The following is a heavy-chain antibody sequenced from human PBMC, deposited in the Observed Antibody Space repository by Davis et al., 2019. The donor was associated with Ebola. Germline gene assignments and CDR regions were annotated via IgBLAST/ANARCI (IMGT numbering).Heavy chain of an antibody. Sequence: SETLSLTCAVSGDSTSSSKWWTWVRLPPGKGLEWTGAIYHTETTNYNPSLKSRVTISVDKSKNQFSLKLTSVTAAATAVYYCARDSGGGQGIDHWGQGTLVTVSS. CDR2: IYHTETT. CDR3: ARDSGGGQGIDH. V-gene: IGHV4-4*02. D-gene: IGHD3-16*01. J-gene: IGHJ4*02. CDR1: GDSTSSSKW.